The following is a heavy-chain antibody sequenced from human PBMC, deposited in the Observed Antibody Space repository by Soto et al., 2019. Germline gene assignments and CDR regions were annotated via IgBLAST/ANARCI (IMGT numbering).Heavy chain of an antibody. D-gene: IGHD5-12*01. CDR3: ARERGEGYSGYDY. V-gene: IGHV4-59*01. CDR1: GGSISSYY. Sequence: SETLSLTCTVSGGSISSYYWSWIRQPPGKGLEWIGYIYYSGSTNYNPSLKSRVTISVDTSKNQFSLKLSSVTAADTAVYYWARERGEGYSGYDYWGQGTLVTVSS. CDR2: IYYSGST. J-gene: IGHJ4*02.